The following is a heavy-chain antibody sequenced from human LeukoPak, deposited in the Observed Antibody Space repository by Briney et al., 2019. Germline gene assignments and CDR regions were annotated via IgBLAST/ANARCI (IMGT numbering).Heavy chain of an antibody. CDR2: ISAYNGNT. Sequence: ASVKVSCKASGYTFTSYGISWVRQAPGQGLEWMGWISAYNGNTNYAQKFQGRVTITADESTSTAYMELSSLRSEDTAVYYCASEDARLGCSSTSCYTGAYDAFDIWGQGTMVTVSS. CDR3: ASEDARLGCSSTSCYTGAYDAFDI. CDR1: GYTFTSYG. J-gene: IGHJ3*02. D-gene: IGHD2-2*02. V-gene: IGHV1-18*01.